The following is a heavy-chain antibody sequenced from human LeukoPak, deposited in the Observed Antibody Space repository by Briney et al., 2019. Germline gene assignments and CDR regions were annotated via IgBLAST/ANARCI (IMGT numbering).Heavy chain of an antibody. CDR1: GFTFSSYS. Sequence: PGGSLRLSCAASGFTFSSYSMSWVRQVPGKGLEWVSYISTSSRNTTHYADSVKGRFTISRDNAKNSLFLQMNSLRDEDTAVYYCARDWLYDCWGQGTLVTVSS. CDR2: ISTSSRNTT. J-gene: IGHJ4*02. CDR3: ARDWLYDC. D-gene: IGHD6-19*01. V-gene: IGHV3-48*02.